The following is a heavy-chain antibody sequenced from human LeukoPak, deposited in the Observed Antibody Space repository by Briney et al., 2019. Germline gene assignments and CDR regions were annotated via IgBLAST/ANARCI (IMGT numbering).Heavy chain of an antibody. CDR2: INTDGSST. V-gene: IGHV3-74*01. Sequence: PGGSLRLSCAASGFTFSNYWIHWVRQAPGKGLVWVSRINTDGSSTSYADSVKGRFTISRDNAKNTLYLQMNSLRAEDTAVYYCARSCSSTSCYSDYWGQGTLVTVSS. CDR3: ARSCSSTSCYSDY. J-gene: IGHJ4*02. D-gene: IGHD2-2*02. CDR1: GFTFSNYW.